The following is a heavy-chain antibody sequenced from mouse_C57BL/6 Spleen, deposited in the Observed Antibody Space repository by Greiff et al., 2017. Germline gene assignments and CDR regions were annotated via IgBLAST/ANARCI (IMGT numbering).Heavy chain of an antibody. D-gene: IGHD4-1*01. J-gene: IGHJ4*01. V-gene: IGHV3-6*01. CDR1: GYSITSGYY. CDR2: ISYAGCT. CDR3: AREGFDWHAMDY. Sequence: EVQLQESGPGLVKPSQSLSLTCSVTGYSITSGYYWNWIRQFPGNKLEWMGYISYAGCTNYNPSLKNRISITRDTTKNQFFLKLNSVTTEDTATYYWAREGFDWHAMDYWGQGTSVTVSS.